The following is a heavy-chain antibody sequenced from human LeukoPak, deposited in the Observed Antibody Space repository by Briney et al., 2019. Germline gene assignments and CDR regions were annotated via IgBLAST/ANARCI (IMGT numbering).Heavy chain of an antibody. CDR1: GYSFTDHY. J-gene: IGHJ4*02. D-gene: IGHD7-27*01. CDR2: IHPNSGDT. CDR3: ARDHNWGPDY. Sequence: GASVKVSFKASGYSFTDHYLHWLRQAPGQGLEWMGWIHPNSGDTNYAQNFQGRVSLTRDTSISTAYMELIRLRSDDTAVYYCARDHNWGPDYWSQGTLVSVSS. V-gene: IGHV1-2*02.